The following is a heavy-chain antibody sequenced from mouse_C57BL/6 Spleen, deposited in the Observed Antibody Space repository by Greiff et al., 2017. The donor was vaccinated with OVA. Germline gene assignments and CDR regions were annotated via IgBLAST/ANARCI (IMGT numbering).Heavy chain of an antibody. Sequence: EVQLVESGVGLVQPGGSMKLSCVASGFTFSNYWMNWVRQSPEKGLEWVAQIRLKSDNYATHYAESVKGRFTISRDDSKSSVYLQMNNLRAEDTGIYYCTDPLGLGYWGQGTTLTVSS. J-gene: IGHJ2*01. D-gene: IGHD4-1*01. CDR2: IRLKSDNYAT. V-gene: IGHV6-3*01. CDR1: GFTFSNYW. CDR3: TDPLGLGY.